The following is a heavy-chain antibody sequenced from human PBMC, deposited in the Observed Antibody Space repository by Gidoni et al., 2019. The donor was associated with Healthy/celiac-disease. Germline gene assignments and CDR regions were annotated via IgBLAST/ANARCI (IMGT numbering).Heavy chain of an antibody. D-gene: IGHD3-3*01. Sequence: EVQLVESGGGLVQPGGSLRLSCAASGFTVSSNYMSWVRQAPGKGLEWVSVIYSGGSTYYADSVKGRFTISRDNSKNTLYLQMNSLRAEDTAVYYCARDSLTSTIFGVDAGDYWGQGTLVTVSS. J-gene: IGHJ4*02. CDR2: IYSGGST. V-gene: IGHV3-66*01. CDR3: ARDSLTSTIFGVDAGDY. CDR1: GFTVSSNY.